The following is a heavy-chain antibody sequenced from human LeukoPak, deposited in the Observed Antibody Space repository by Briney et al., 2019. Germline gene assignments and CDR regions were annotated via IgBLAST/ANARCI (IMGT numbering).Heavy chain of an antibody. J-gene: IGHJ3*02. CDR2: LNPNSGGT. CDR3: ARPKEAATTFRAFDI. Sequence: GASVKVSCKASGYTFTGYYIHWARQAPGQGLEWMGWLNPNSGGTNYAQKFQGRLTMTRDTSISTAYMELSSLRSDDTAVYFCARPKEAATTFRAFDIWGQGTMVTVPS. D-gene: IGHD2-15*01. CDR1: GYTFTGYY. V-gene: IGHV1-2*02.